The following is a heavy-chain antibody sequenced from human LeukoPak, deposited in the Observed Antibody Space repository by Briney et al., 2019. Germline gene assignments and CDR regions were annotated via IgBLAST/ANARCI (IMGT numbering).Heavy chain of an antibody. Sequence: SETLSLTCAVYGGSFSGYYWSWIRQPPGKGLEWIGEINHSGSTNYNPSLKSRVTISVDTSKNQFSLKLSPVTAADTAVYYCARRGGGTVNYYYYYMDVWGKGTTVTISS. CDR2: INHSGST. V-gene: IGHV4-34*01. CDR1: GGSFSGYY. D-gene: IGHD3/OR15-3a*01. J-gene: IGHJ6*03. CDR3: ARRGGGTVNYYYYYMDV.